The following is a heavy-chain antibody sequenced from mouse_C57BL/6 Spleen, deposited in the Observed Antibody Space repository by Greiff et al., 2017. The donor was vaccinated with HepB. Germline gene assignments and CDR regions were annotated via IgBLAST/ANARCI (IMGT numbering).Heavy chain of an antibody. CDR1: GFSLTSYG. V-gene: IGHV2-6-1*01. D-gene: IGHD2-5*01. Sequence: VNVVESGPGLVAPSQSLSITCTVSGFSLTSYGVHWVRQPPGKGLEWLVVIWSDGSTTYNSALKSRLSISKDNSKSQVFLKMNSLQTDDTAMYYCARQGSNSAYAMDYWGQGTSVTVSS. CDR3: ARQGSNSAYAMDY. J-gene: IGHJ4*01. CDR2: IWSDGST.